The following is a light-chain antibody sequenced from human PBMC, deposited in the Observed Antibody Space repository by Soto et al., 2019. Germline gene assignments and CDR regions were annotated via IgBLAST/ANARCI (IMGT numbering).Light chain of an antibody. J-gene: IGKJ5*01. CDR2: AAS. CDR1: QDVSTW. CDR3: QQGLSFPIT. Sequence: DIQMTQSPSSVSASVGDTVTITCRASQDVSTWLAWYQQRPGKAPNLLIYAASSLQIGVPSRFSGSGSGTDFTLTTAGLHPEHFATYYCQQGLSFPITFGQGTRLDIK. V-gene: IGKV1-12*01.